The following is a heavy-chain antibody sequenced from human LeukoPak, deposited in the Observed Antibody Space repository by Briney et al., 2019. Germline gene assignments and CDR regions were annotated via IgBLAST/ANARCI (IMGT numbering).Heavy chain of an antibody. CDR1: GYTFTSYG. D-gene: IGHD6-13*01. V-gene: IGHV1-18*01. Sequence: ASVKVSCKASGYTFTSYGISWVRQAPGQGLEWMGWISAYNGNTNYAQKLQGRVTMTTDTSTSTAYMELSSLRSEDTAVYYCARPSSSWYPPYYYYGMDVWGQGTTVTVSS. J-gene: IGHJ6*02. CDR3: ARPSSSWYPPYYYYGMDV. CDR2: ISAYNGNT.